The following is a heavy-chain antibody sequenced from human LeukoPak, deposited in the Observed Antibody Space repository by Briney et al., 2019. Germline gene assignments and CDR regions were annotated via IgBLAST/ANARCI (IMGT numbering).Heavy chain of an antibody. CDR2: IYYSGST. D-gene: IGHD3-22*01. V-gene: IGHV4-59*08. J-gene: IGHJ4*02. CDR3: ARQSTYYYDSSGYVGAESQYYFDY. Sequence: SETLSLTCTVSGGSISSYYWSWIRQPPGKGLEWIGYIYYSGSTNYNPSLKSRVTISVDTSKNQFSLKLSSVTAADTAVYYCARQSTYYYDSSGYVGAESQYYFDYWGQGTLVTVSS. CDR1: GGSISSYY.